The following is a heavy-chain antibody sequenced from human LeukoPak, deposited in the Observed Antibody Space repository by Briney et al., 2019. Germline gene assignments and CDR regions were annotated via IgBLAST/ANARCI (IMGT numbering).Heavy chain of an antibody. Sequence: GGSLRLSCAASGFTFSSYGMHWVRQAPGKGLEWVAFIRYDGSNKYYADSVKGRFTISGDNSKNTLYLQMNSLRAEDTAVYYCARGDDIVVVPAAHADYWGQGTLVTVSS. CDR3: ARGDDIVVVPAAHADY. D-gene: IGHD2-2*01. V-gene: IGHV3-30*02. CDR1: GFTFSSYG. J-gene: IGHJ4*02. CDR2: IRYDGSNK.